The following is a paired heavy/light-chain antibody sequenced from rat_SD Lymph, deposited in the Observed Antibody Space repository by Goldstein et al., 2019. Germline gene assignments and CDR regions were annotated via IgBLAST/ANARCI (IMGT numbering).Light chain of an antibody. J-gene: IGKJ2-1*01. Sequence: DIVLTQSPATLSVTPGESVSLSCRASQGISTSIHWYQQKSNESPRLLIKFASQSISGIPSRFSGSGSGTDFTLSINRVESEDFSVYYCQQSYSLPRTFGAGTKLELK. CDR3: QQSYSLPRT. CDR1: QGISTS. V-gene: IGKV5S2*01. CDR2: FAS.
Heavy chain of an antibody. J-gene: IGHJ2*01. D-gene: IGHD1-9*01. Sequence: EVQLVESGGGLVQPGRSLKLSCLASGFTFSNYGMNWIRQAPGKGLEWVASISSSSSYIYYADTVKGRFTISRDNAKNTLYLQMTSLRSEDTALYYCARHSTMGITTPFDYWGQGVMVTVSS. CDR2: ISSSSSYI. V-gene: IGHV5-34*01. CDR1: GFTFSNYG. CDR3: ARHSTMGITTPFDY.